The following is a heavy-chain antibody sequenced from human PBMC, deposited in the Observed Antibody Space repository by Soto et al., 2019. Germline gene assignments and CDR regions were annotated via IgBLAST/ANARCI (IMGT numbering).Heavy chain of an antibody. J-gene: IGHJ6*02. V-gene: IGHV1-18*01. Sequence: QVQLVQSGAEVKKPGASVKVSCKASGYTFTSYGISWVRQAPGQGLEWMGWISAYNGNTNYAQKLQGRVTMTTDTSTSTAYMELRSLRSDDTAVSYCAIDDPHTVVTLGYYGMDVWGQGSTVVVSS. CDR2: ISAYNGNT. D-gene: IGHD2-21*02. CDR3: AIDDPHTVVTLGYYGMDV. CDR1: GYTFTSYG.